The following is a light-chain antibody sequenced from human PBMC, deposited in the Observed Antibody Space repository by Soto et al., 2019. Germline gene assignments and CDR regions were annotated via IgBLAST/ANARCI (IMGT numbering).Light chain of an antibody. Sequence: EIVLTQSPANLSLSPGERATLSCRASQSVSSYLAWYQQKPGQAPRLLIYDASNRATGIPARFSGSGSGTDFTLTISNLEPEDFAVYYCQQRSSFGQGTKLEIK. CDR2: DAS. V-gene: IGKV3-11*01. CDR3: QQRSS. CDR1: QSVSSY. J-gene: IGKJ2*03.